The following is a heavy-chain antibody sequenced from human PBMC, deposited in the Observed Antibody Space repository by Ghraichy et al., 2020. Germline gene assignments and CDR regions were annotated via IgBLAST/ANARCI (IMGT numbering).Heavy chain of an antibody. D-gene: IGHD4-11*01. CDR2: INPNSGGT. V-gene: IGHV1-2*02. CDR1: GYTFTGYY. CDR3: ARDDDYSNYVDY. Sequence: ASVKVSCKASGYTFTGYYMHWVRQAPGQGLEWMGWINPNSGGTNYAQKFQGRVTMTRDTSISTAYMELSRLRSDDTAVYYCARDDDYSNYVDYWGQGTLITVSS. J-gene: IGHJ4*02.